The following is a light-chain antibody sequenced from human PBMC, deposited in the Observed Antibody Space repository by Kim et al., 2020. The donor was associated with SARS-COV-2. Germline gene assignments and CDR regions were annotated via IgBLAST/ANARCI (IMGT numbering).Light chain of an antibody. CDR2: RAS. CDR3: QQYFSRST. J-gene: IGKJ1*01. Sequence: SASVADRVTITWRASQAIYDWLAWYQQKPGRAPKLLIYRASSLESGVPSRFRGSGSGTEFTLTINSLQPDDFATYYCQQYFSRSTFGQGTKVDIK. V-gene: IGKV1-5*03. CDR1: QAIYDW.